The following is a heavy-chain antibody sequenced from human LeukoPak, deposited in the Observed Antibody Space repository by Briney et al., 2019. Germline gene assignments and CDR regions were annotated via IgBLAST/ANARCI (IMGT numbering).Heavy chain of an antibody. D-gene: IGHD3-22*01. CDR3: ARRGGNYYDSSGPIDY. CDR2: INPCGGST. V-gene: IGHV1-46*01. J-gene: IGHJ4*02. Sequence: GASVKVSCKASGYTFTSYYMHWVRQAPGQGLEWMGIINPCGGSTSYAQKFQGRVTMTRDTSTSTVYMELSSLRSEDTAVYYCARRGGNYYDSSGPIDYWGQGTLVTVSS. CDR1: GYTFTSYY.